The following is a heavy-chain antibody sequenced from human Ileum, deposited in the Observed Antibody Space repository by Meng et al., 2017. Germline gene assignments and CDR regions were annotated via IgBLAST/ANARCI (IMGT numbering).Heavy chain of an antibody. Sequence: QVQLQQWGAGLVKASETLSLTCAVYDGSFSGYFWSWIRQPPGKGLEWIGEINHSGSTNYNPSLKGRVTISVDTSKSQFSLRLNSVTAADTALYYCAGATIRTYYYGSGSYYFTKWGQGTLVTVSS. CDR3: AGATIRTYYYGSGSYYFTK. V-gene: IGHV4-34*01. D-gene: IGHD3-10*01. J-gene: IGHJ4*02. CDR1: DGSFSGYF. CDR2: INHSGST.